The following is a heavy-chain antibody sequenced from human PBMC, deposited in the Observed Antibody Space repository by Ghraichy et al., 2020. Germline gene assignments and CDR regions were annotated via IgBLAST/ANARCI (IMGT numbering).Heavy chain of an antibody. V-gene: IGHV4-39*01. Sequence: SETLSLTCEVSGGSITSSSYHWGWIRQPPGKGLEYIGNIYYNGSTYYNPSLKSRVTISIDTSKNQFSLKLSSVTAADTAIYSCVTKKYYYDGSGYYGWFDPWGQGTLVTVSS. D-gene: IGHD3-22*01. CDR3: VTKKYYYDGSGYYGWFDP. CDR1: GGSITSSSYH. J-gene: IGHJ5*02. CDR2: IYYNGST.